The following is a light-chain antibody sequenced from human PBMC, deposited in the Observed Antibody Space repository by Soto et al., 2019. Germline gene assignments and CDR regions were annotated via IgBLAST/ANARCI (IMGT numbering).Light chain of an antibody. Sequence: QSVLTQPDSVSGSPGQSITISCIGTSSDIGAYNYASWYQQHPGKAPKLIIYDVSNRPSGVSNRFSGSKSGYTASLTISGLQAEGEADYYCSSYSSTITRVFGTGTKVTVL. CDR2: DVS. CDR3: SSYSSTITRV. J-gene: IGLJ1*01. CDR1: SSDIGAYNY. V-gene: IGLV2-14*03.